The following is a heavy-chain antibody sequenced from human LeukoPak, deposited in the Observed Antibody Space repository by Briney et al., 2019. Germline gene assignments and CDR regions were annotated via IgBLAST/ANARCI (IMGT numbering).Heavy chain of an antibody. V-gene: IGHV3-7*03. J-gene: IGHJ4*02. Sequence: GGSLRLSCAASGFMFSSNWMSWVRLAPGKGLEWVASIKEDGAETYYVDSVKGRFTISRDNAKNSLYLQMNSLRVEDTAVYYCAKEGRSLQTYWGQGTLVTVSS. CDR2: IKEDGAET. CDR1: GFMFSSNW. D-gene: IGHD5-24*01. CDR3: AKEGRSLQTY.